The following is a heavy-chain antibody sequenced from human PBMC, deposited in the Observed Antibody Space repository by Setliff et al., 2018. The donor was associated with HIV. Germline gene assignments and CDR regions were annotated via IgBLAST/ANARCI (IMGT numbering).Heavy chain of an antibody. D-gene: IGHD6-13*01. CDR2: IYYSGST. V-gene: IGHV4-59*01. CDR1: GFSIRSPYY. J-gene: IGHJ6*02. Sequence: PSETLSLTCSVSGFSIRSPYYWGWIRQPPGKGLEWIGYIYYSGSTNYNPSLKSRVTISVDTSKNQFSLKLSSVTAADTAVYYCARDTRRDSSSCHRAYYYGMDVWGQGTTVTVSS. CDR3: ARDTRRDSSSCHRAYYYGMDV.